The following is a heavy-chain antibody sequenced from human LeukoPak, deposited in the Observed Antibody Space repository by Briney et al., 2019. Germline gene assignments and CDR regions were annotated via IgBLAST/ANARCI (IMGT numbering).Heavy chain of an antibody. CDR3: PRDTSRFDWLSLAHD. D-gene: IGHD3-9*01. CDR1: GYTFTSYG. Sequence: GASVKVSCKASGYTFTSYGISWVRQAPGQGLEWMGWISAYNGNTNYAQNLQGRVTMTTDTSTSTAYMELRSLRSGDTAVYYCPRDTSRFDWLSLAHDGGQGTLVTASS. CDR2: ISAYNGNT. V-gene: IGHV1-18*04. J-gene: IGHJ4*02.